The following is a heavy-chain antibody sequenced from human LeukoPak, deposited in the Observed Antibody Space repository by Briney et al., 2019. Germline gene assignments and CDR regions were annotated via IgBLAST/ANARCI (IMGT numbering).Heavy chain of an antibody. V-gene: IGHV4-59*01. Sequence: PSETLSLTCTVSGGSISSYYWSWIRQPPGKGLEWIGYIYYSGGTDYNPSLKSRVTISVDTSKNQFSLKLNSVTAADTAVYYCARDPRGGTSRDNWFDPWGQGTLVTVSS. CDR3: ARDPRGGTSRDNWFDP. D-gene: IGHD1-1*01. J-gene: IGHJ5*02. CDR1: GGSISSYY. CDR2: IYYSGGT.